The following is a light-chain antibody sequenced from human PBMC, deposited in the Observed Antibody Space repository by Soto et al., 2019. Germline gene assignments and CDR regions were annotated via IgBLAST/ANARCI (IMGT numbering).Light chain of an antibody. CDR1: QSLLYSSNSKNY. J-gene: IGKJ1*01. CDR2: WAS. V-gene: IGKV4-1*01. CDR3: LQYQSYWT. Sequence: DIVMTQSPDSLAVSLGERATINCKSSQSLLYSSNSKNYLAWYQRKPGQPPKLLIYWASTRESGVPDRFSGSGSGTDFTLTISSLQAEDVAVYYCLQYQSYWTFGQGTKVEVK.